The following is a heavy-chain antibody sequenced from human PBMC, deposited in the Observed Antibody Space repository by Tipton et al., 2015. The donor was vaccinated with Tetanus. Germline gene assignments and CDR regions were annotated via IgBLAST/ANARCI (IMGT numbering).Heavy chain of an antibody. Sequence: TLSLTCSVSGGSISSHYWSWIRQPPGKGLEWIGYYSGRTNYNPSLKSRVTISVDASKNQFSLKLSSVTAADTAVYYCARLSSSANDAHGFDIWGQGTMVTVSS. CDR1: GGSISSHY. J-gene: IGHJ3*02. V-gene: IGHV4-59*08. CDR2: YSGRT. D-gene: IGHD3-22*01. CDR3: ARLSSSANDAHGFDI.